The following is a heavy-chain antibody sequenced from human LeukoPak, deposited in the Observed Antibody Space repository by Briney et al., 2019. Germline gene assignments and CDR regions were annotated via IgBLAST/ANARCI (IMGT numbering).Heavy chain of an antibody. D-gene: IGHD1-26*01. Sequence: SVKVSCKASGGTFISYAISWVRQAPGQGLEWMGGIIPIFGTANYAQKFQGRVTITADESTSTAYMELSSLRSEDTAVYYCARDKGGATIDYFDYWGQGTLVTVSS. V-gene: IGHV1-69*13. CDR2: IIPIFGTA. CDR3: ARDKGGATIDYFDY. J-gene: IGHJ4*02. CDR1: GGTFISYA.